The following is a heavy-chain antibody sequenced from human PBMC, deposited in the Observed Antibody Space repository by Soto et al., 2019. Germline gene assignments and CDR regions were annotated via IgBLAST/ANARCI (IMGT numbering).Heavy chain of an antibody. CDR3: ARYCSSTSCPYYYYYGIDV. J-gene: IGHJ6*02. CDR2: IIPIFGTA. CDR1: GGTFSSYA. V-gene: IGHV1-69*01. D-gene: IGHD2-2*01. Sequence: QVQLVQSGAAVKKPGSSVKVSCKASGGTFSSYAISWVRQAPGQGLEWMGGIIPIFGTANYEQKFQGRVTITSDESTSTAYMELSSLRSEDTAVYYCARYCSSTSCPYYYYYGIDVWGQGTTVTVSS.